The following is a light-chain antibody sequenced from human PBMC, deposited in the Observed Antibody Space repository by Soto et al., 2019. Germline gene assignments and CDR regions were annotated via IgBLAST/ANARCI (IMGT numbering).Light chain of an antibody. CDR3: QQYHSTPYT. CDR2: WAS. V-gene: IGKV4-1*01. CDR1: QSVLYKSNHLNY. Sequence: DIVLTQSPDSLALSLGERATISCKSSQSVLYKSNHLNYLAWYQQKPGQSPKLLIHWASTREPGVPDRFVGSGSATEFTLTVTSLQAEDAAVYYCQQYHSTPYTFGQGTRLEIE. J-gene: IGKJ2*01.